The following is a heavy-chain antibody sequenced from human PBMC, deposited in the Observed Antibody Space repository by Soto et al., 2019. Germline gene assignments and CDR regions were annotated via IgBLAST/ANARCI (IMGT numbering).Heavy chain of an antibody. D-gene: IGHD3-3*01. CDR2: IYHSGAT. Sequence: SETLSLTCTVSRGSISSYYWNWIRQSPGKGPEWIGYIYHSGATNYNPSLKSRVTISVDTSKNQFSLKLSSVTASDTAVYYCASTPDNYDFWSAPHFDNWALGTLVTV. CDR3: ASTPDNYDFWSAPHFDN. CDR1: RGSISSYY. V-gene: IGHV4-59*08. J-gene: IGHJ4*02.